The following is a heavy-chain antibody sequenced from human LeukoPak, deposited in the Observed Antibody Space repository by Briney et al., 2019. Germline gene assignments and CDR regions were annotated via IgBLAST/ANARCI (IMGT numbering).Heavy chain of an antibody. D-gene: IGHD3-9*01. CDR1: GFTVSGSA. J-gene: IGHJ4*02. CDR2: IRSKANSYAT. V-gene: IGHV3-73*01. CDR3: TRHRDFDYEPTHPDF. Sequence: AGGSLKLSCAASGFTVSGSAMHWVRQASGKGREWVGRIRSKANSYATAYAASVKGTFTISRDDSKNTAYLQMNSLKTEDTAVYYCTRHRDFDYEPTHPDFWGQGTLVTASS.